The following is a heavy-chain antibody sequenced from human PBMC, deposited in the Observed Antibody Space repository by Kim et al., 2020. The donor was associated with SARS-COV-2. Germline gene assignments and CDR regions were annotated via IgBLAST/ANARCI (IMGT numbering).Heavy chain of an antibody. J-gene: IGHJ6*02. V-gene: IGHV1-69*04. Sequence: SVKVSCKASGGTFSSYTISWVRQAPGQGLEWMGRIIPILGIANYAQKFQGRVTITADKSTSTAYMELSSLRSEDTAVYYCARDRGQQLGSRNYYYYYGMDVWGQGTTVTVSS. CDR1: GGTFSSYT. CDR2: IIPILGIA. D-gene: IGHD6-13*01. CDR3: ARDRGQQLGSRNYYYYYGMDV.